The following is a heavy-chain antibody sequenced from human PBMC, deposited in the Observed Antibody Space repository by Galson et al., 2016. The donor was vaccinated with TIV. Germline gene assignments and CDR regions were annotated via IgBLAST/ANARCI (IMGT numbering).Heavy chain of an antibody. J-gene: IGHJ4*02. CDR3: ARSLKCTSITCPEACFDY. D-gene: IGHD2-2*01. CDR1: GFTFSSYE. CDR2: SSAGTTI. Sequence: SLRLSCAASGFTFSSYEMSWVLQAPGKGLEWVFSSAGTTIYSADSLKGRFPISRDNAKKSLYLQMNSLRAEDTAIYYCARSLKCTSITCPEACFDYWGQGTQVTVSS. V-gene: IGHV3-48*03.